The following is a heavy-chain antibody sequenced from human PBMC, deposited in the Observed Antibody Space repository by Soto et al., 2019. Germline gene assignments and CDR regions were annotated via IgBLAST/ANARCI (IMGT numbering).Heavy chain of an antibody. V-gene: IGHV3-15*01. J-gene: IGHJ6*03. D-gene: IGHD6-13*01. CDR2: IKSKTDGGTT. Sequence: EVQLVESGGGLVKPGGSLRLSCAASGFTFSNAWMSWVRQAPGKGLEWVGRIKSKTDGGTTDYAAPVKGRFTISRDDSKNTLYLQMNSLRAEDTAVYYCAKAQVGKAAAGLHYYYYYMDVWGKGTTVTVSS. CDR3: AKAQVGKAAAGLHYYYYYMDV. CDR1: GFTFSNAW.